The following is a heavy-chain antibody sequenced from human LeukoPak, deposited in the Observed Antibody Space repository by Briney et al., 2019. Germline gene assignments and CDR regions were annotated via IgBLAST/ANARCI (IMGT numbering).Heavy chain of an antibody. CDR2: TNWNGGST. V-gene: IGHV3-20*04. D-gene: IGHD1-26*01. CDR3: ARVRSGSYYYGMDV. CDR1: GFTFDDYG. Sequence: GGSLRLSCAASGFTFDDYGMTWVRQVPGKGLEWVCATNWNGGSTGYADSVKGRFTISRDNAKNSLYLQMNSLRAEDTALYYCARVRSGSYYYGMDVWGQGTTVTVSS. J-gene: IGHJ6*02.